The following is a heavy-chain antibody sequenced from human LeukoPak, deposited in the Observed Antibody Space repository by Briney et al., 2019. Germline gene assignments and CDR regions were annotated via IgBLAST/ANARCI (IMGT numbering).Heavy chain of an antibody. CDR1: GFSFSRHA. V-gene: IGHV3-30*04. Sequence: GGSLRLSCAASGFSFSRHAMHWVRQAPGKGLEWVTIISYEGNRKYYANSVTGRFTVSKDFSQNMVFLQMNSLRPEDTAVYYCARDSRRDGAGSYFPFDSWGQGTLVTVSS. CDR3: ARDSRRDGAGSYFPFDS. D-gene: IGHD3-10*01. CDR2: ISYEGNRK. J-gene: IGHJ4*02.